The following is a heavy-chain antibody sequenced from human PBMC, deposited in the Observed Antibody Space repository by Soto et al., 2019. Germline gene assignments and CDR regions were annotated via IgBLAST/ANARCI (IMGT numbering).Heavy chain of an antibody. CDR1: GGSISSSSYY. Sequence: PSEALSLTCTVSGGSISSSSYYWGWIRQPPGKGLEWIGRIYYSGSTYYNPSLKSRVTISVDTSKNQFSLKLSSVTAADTAVYYCARGPRYSGYDLLFGYWGQGTLVTVSS. CDR3: ARGPRYSGYDLLFGY. J-gene: IGHJ4*02. V-gene: IGHV4-39*01. D-gene: IGHD5-12*01. CDR2: IYYSGST.